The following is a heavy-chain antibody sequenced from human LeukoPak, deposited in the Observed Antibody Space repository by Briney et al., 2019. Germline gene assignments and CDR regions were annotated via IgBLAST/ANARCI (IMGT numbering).Heavy chain of an antibody. D-gene: IGHD2-2*01. CDR3: AREALTYCSSTSCYGNWFDP. CDR2: IYYSEST. CDR1: GGSISSGDYY. V-gene: IGHV4-30-4*08. Sequence: SQTLSLTCTVTGGSISSGDYYWSWIRQPPGDGLEWIGYIYYSESTYYNPSLKSRVTISVDTSKNQFSLKLSSVTAADTAVYYCAREALTYCSSTSCYGNWFDPWGQGTLVTVSS. J-gene: IGHJ5*02.